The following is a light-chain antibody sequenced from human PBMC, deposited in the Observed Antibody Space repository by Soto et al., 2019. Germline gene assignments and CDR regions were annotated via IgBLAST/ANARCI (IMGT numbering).Light chain of an antibody. CDR3: AAWDDSRIVVL. V-gene: IGLV1-44*01. Sequence: QSVLTQPPSTSGTPGQRVTMSCSGSNSNIGTNTVYWYQQLPGMAPKLLIQSDNRRPSGVPDRFSASKSGTSASLAISGLQSEDEADYYCAAWDDSRIVVLFGGGTKLTVL. CDR2: SDN. J-gene: IGLJ2*01. CDR1: NSNIGTNT.